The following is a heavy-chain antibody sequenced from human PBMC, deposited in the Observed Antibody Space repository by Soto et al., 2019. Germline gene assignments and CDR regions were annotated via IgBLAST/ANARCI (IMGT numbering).Heavy chain of an antibody. J-gene: IGHJ3*02. CDR1: GFTFSSYA. Sequence: LSLTCAASGFTFSSYAMSWVRQAPGKGLEWVSAISGSGGSTYYADSVKGRFTISRDNSKNTLYLQMNSLRAEDTAVYYCAKDSSSWYGSSHAFDIWGQGTMVTVSS. CDR2: ISGSGGST. CDR3: AKDSSSWYGSSHAFDI. D-gene: IGHD6-13*01. V-gene: IGHV3-23*01.